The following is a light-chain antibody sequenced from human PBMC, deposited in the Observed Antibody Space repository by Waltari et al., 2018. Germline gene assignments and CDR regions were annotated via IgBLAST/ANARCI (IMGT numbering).Light chain of an antibody. CDR2: QDT. V-gene: IGLV3-1*01. Sequence: SYELTQSPSVSVSPGQTAIITCSGDKLGHKYACWYQQKPGQSPVLVMYQDTKRPSGIPELVSGSNSGNTATLTISGTQAMDEADYYCQVWDSSTAAFGGGTKLTVL. J-gene: IGLJ3*02. CDR1: KLGHKY. CDR3: QVWDSSTAA.